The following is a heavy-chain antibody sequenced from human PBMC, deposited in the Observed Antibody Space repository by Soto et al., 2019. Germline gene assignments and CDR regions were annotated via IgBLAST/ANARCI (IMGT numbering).Heavy chain of an antibody. J-gene: IGHJ4*02. V-gene: IGHV1-69*13. CDR3: ARVLGDSSGYGAFDY. CDR1: GGTFSSYA. Sequence: ASVKVSCKASGGTFSSYAISWVRQAPGQGLEWMGGIIPIFGTANYAQKFQGRVTITADESTSTAYMELSSLRSEDTAVYYCARVLGDSSGYGAFDYWGQGTLVTVSS. D-gene: IGHD3-22*01. CDR2: IIPIFGTA.